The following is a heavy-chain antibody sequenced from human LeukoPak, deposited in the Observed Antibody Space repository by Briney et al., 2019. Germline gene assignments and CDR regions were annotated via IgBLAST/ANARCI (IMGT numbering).Heavy chain of an antibody. Sequence: SETLSLTCTVSGGSINNYYWSWIRQPPGKGLEWIGYIYYSGSTNYNPSLKSRVTISVDTSKNQFSLKLSSVTAADTAVYYCARRAVGYYDSSGYYYFDYWGQGTLVTVSS. CDR2: IYYSGST. V-gene: IGHV4-59*01. CDR1: GGSINNYY. D-gene: IGHD3-22*01. CDR3: ARRAVGYYDSSGYYYFDY. J-gene: IGHJ4*02.